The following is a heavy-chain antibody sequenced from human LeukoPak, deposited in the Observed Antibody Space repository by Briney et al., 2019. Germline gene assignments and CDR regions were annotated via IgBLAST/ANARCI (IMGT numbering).Heavy chain of an antibody. D-gene: IGHD6-19*01. J-gene: IGHJ4*02. V-gene: IGHV3-74*01. CDR3: ARERTSGWDVFDF. CDR2: INSVGSST. Sequence: PGGSLRLSCAASGFTFSSFWMHWVRQAPGKGLVWVSRINSVGSSTSYADSVKGRFTISRDNAKNTLYLQMNSLRAEDTAVYYCARERTSGWDVFDFWGQGTLVTVSS. CDR1: GFTFSSFW.